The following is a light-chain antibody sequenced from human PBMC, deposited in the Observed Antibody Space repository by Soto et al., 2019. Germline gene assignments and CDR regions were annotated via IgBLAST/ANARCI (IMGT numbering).Light chain of an antibody. J-gene: IGLJ3*02. CDR1: DIGSQS. CDR2: YDR. Sequence: SYVLTQPPSVSVAPGKTARFSCGGNDIGSQSVHWYQQKPGQAPVLLIYYDRERPSGIPERFSGSNSGNTANLTISRVEAGDEADYYCQVWDSSSDHRVFGGGTKLTVL. CDR3: QVWDSSSDHRV. V-gene: IGLV3-21*04.